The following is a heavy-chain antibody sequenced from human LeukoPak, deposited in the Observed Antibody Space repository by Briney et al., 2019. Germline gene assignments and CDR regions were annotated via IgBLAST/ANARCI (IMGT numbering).Heavy chain of an antibody. D-gene: IGHD3-22*01. CDR2: ISGSGGST. V-gene: IGHV3-23*01. CDR3: AKDPTYYYDSSGYYYDY. J-gene: IGHJ4*02. CDR1: GFTFSSYA. Sequence: GGSLRLSCAASGFTFSSYAMSWVRQAPGKGLEWVSAISGSGGSTYYADSVKGRFTISRDNSENTLYLQMNSLRAEDTAVYYCAKDPTYYYDSSGYYYDYWGQGTLVTVSS.